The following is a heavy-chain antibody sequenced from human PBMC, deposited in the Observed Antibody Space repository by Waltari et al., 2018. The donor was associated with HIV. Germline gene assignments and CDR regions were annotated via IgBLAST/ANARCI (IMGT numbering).Heavy chain of an antibody. D-gene: IGHD3-22*01. CDR1: GFTVCSIY. CDR3: ARGDYDSSGYYSFDY. J-gene: IGHJ4*02. V-gene: IGHV3-53*02. Sequence: EVQLVETGGGLIKPGGSVRLSCAASGFTVCSIYMSWASPAPGKGLECVSVIYSGGSTYYADSVKGRFTISRDNSKNTLYLQMNSLRAEDTAVYYCARGDYDSSGYYSFDYWGQGTLVTVSS. CDR2: IYSGGST.